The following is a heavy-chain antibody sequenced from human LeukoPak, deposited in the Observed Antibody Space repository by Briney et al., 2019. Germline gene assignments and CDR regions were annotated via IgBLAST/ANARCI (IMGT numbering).Heavy chain of an antibody. V-gene: IGHV4-61*02. J-gene: IGHJ6*03. Sequence: SETLSLTCTVSGGSNSTGSYYWSWIRQPAGKGLEWIGRIYTSGSTNYNPSLKSRVTISVDTSKNQFSLKLNSVTAADTAVYYCARVDNYYYYYMDVWGKGTTVTVSS. CDR3: ARVDNYYYYYMDV. CDR2: IYTSGST. CDR1: GGSNSTGSYY. D-gene: IGHD3-9*01.